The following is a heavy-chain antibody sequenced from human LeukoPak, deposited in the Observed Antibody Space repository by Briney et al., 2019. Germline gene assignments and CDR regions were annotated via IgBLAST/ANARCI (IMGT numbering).Heavy chain of an antibody. CDR1: GGSISSYY. J-gene: IGHJ6*02. CDR2: IYYSGST. Sequence: SETLSLTCTVSGGSISSYYRSWIRQPPGKGLEWIGYIYYSGSTNYNPSLKSRVTISVDTSKNQFSLKLSSVTAADTAVYYCARSPYYYGMDVWGQGTTVTVSS. V-gene: IGHV4-59*08. CDR3: ARSPYYYGMDV.